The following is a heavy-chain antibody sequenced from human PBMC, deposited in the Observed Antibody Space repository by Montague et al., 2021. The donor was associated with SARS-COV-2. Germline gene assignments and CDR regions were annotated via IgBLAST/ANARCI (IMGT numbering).Heavy chain of an antibody. V-gene: IGHV4-59*01. CDR2: IFYSGST. D-gene: IGHD2-15*01. CDR3: AREGGTKSSHWWGAFDS. CDR1: GDSMSGYY. J-gene: IGHJ5*01. Sequence: SETLSLTCTVSGDSMSGYYWSWVRQVPGTGLEWIGYIFYSGSTSYNPSLNSRVTISIDTSKKQFSLKLTSVTAADTAVYFCAREGGTKSSHWWGAFDSWGHGTLVTVSS.